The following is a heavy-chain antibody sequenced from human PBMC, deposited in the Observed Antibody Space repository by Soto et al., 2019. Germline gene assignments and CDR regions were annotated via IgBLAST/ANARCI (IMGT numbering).Heavy chain of an antibody. Sequence: PGEYLKISCQASGYNFTNYWIGWVRQVPGKGLESLTLLHPGDSDTRHNPSFQGLVTISVDNSITTAYLQWNSLRASDTAMYYCARLNSNCRYYYYGLDLCGQGSKVTAS. CDR1: GYNFTNYW. V-gene: IGHV5-51*01. D-gene: IGHD4-4*01. CDR2: LHPGDSDT. CDR3: ARLNSNCRYYYYGLDL. J-gene: IGHJ6*02.